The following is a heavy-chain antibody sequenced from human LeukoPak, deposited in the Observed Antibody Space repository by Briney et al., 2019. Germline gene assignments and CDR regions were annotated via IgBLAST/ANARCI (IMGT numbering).Heavy chain of an antibody. CDR2: ISGSGGST. CDR3: AKFALRYCSGGSCHPFDY. D-gene: IGHD2-15*01. CDR1: GFTFRRFG. V-gene: IGHV3-23*01. J-gene: IGHJ4*02. Sequence: GGTLRLSCVVSGFTFRRFGMSWVRQAPGKGLEWVSAISGSGGSTYYADSVKGRFIISRDNSKNTLYLQMNSLRAEDTAVYYCAKFALRYCSGGSCHPFDYWGQGTLVTVSS.